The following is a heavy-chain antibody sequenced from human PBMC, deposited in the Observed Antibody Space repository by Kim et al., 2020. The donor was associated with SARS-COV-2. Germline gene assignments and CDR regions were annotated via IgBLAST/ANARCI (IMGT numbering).Heavy chain of an antibody. V-gene: IGHV3-23*01. D-gene: IGHD1-1*01. CDR2: SIDSGSNT. Sequence: GGSLRLSCAASGFTFSSYAMSWVRQAPGKGLEWVSSIDSGSNTFYADSAKGGFTISRDNSKNVLFLQMNRLRAEDTDTYSCAYTKQGSHGLDVGGRGTA. CDR1: GFTFSSYA. J-gene: IGHJ6*02. CDR3: AYTKQGSHGLDV.